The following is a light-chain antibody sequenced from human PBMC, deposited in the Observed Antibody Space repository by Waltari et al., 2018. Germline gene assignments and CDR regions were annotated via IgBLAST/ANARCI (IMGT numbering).Light chain of an antibody. CDR2: AAS. CDR3: QQSYIMPLT. J-gene: IGKJ4*01. V-gene: IGKV1-39*01. Sequence: DIQMTQSPSSLSASVGDRVTITCRASQSISGYLNWYQQKPGKAPSLLIFAASSLQSGAPPRFSCSGSGTAFTLTISNLQPEDYATYYCQQSYIMPLTFGGGTKVEIK. CDR1: QSISGY.